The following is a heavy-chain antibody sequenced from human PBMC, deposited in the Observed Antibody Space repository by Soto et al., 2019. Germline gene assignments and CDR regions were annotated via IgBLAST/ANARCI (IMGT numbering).Heavy chain of an antibody. D-gene: IGHD3-22*01. Sequence: PSETLSLTCTFSGGSISSSSYYWGWIRQPPWKGLEWIGGIYYSGRTYYNPSLKSRVTISVDTSKNQFSLKLSSVTAADTAVYYCARPRRDNPNYYDSSRFPVDYGGQGTRVTLYS. CDR1: GGSISSSSYY. CDR3: ARPRRDNPNYYDSSRFPVDY. V-gene: IGHV4-39*01. CDR2: IYYSGRT. J-gene: IGHJ4*02.